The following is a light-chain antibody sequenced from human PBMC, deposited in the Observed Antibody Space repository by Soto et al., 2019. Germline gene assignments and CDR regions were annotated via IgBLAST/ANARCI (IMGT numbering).Light chain of an antibody. V-gene: IGKV3-11*01. CDR2: DAS. J-gene: IGKJ1*01. CDR1: QSVSSY. CDR3: PQRSNWPQT. Sequence: EIVLTQSPATLSLSPGERATLSCRASQSVSSYLAWYQQKPGQAPRLLIYDASNRATGIPARFSGSGSGADFTLTISSLETEDFAVYYCPQRSNWPQTFGQGTKVEIK.